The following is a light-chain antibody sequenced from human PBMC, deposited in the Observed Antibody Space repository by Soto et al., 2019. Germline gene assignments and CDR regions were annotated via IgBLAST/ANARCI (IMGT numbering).Light chain of an antibody. V-gene: IGLV1-44*01. J-gene: IGLJ3*02. CDR1: NSNIGRNT. CDR3: ATWDDSLNGWV. Sequence: QSVLTQPPSTSEAPGQRVTISCSGSNSNIGRNTVNWYHQLPGTAPKLLIYSNNQRPSGVPDRISGSKSGTSASLAITGLQSEDEADYFCATWDDSLNGWVFGGGTQLTVL. CDR2: SNN.